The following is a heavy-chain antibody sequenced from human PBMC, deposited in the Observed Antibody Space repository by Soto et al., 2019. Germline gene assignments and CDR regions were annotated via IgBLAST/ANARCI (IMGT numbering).Heavy chain of an antibody. Sequence: SVKVSCKASGGTFSSYSISWGRQAPGQGLEWMGGIIPIFGTANYAQKFQGRVTITADESTSTAYMELSSLRSEDTAVYYCARDKAPYYYDSSGYPFDYWGQGTLVTVSS. D-gene: IGHD3-22*01. CDR3: ARDKAPYYYDSSGYPFDY. CDR2: IIPIFGTA. V-gene: IGHV1-69*13. J-gene: IGHJ4*02. CDR1: GGTFSSYS.